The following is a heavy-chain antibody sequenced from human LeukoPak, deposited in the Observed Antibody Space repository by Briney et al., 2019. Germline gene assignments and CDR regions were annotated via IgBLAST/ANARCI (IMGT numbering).Heavy chain of an antibody. CDR1: RFNFAVAW. V-gene: IGHV3-15*01. Sequence: GGSLRLSCAASRFNFAVAWMSWVRQAPGKGLEWVGRMRSKIDGGKTEYAAAVKGRFIISRDDSKDTLFLQMNSLKTEGTAIYYCTTFIVETRNSLLEYWGLGTLVTVSS. CDR3: TTFIVETRNSLLEY. D-gene: IGHD1-26*01. CDR2: MRSKIDGGKT. J-gene: IGHJ4*02.